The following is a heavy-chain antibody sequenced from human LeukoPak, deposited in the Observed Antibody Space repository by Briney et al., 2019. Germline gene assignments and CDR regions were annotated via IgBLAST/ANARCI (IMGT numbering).Heavy chain of an antibody. J-gene: IGHJ4*02. Sequence: ASVKVSCKASGYTFTSYGISWVRQAPGQGLEWMGWISAYNGNTNYAQKVQDRVTLTTDTSTSTVYMELRSLRSDDTAVYYCARAFSASKSCDYWGQGTLVTVPS. CDR1: GYTFTSYG. CDR3: ARAFSASKSCDY. CDR2: ISAYNGNT. D-gene: IGHD6-19*01. V-gene: IGHV1-18*01.